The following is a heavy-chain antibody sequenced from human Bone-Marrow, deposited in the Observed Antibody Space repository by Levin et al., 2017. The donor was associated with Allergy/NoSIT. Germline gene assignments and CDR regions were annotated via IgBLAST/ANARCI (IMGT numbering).Heavy chain of an antibody. CDR2: IYYSGST. Sequence: SETLSLTCTVSGGSISSYYWSWIRQPPGKGLEWIGYIYYSGSTNYNPSLKSRVTISVDTSKNQFSLKLSSVTAADTAVYYCASYDYLWKADAFDIWGQGTMVTVSS. CDR1: GGSISSYY. V-gene: IGHV4-59*01. D-gene: IGHD2/OR15-2a*01. J-gene: IGHJ3*02. CDR3: ASYDYLWKADAFDI.